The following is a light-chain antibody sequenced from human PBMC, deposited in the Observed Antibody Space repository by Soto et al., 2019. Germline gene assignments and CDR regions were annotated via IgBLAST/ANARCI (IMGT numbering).Light chain of an antibody. Sequence: QSFLTQPPSVSGAPGQRVTISCTGSSSNIGAGYDLHWYQQLPGKAPKLLIYDNSNRPSGVPDRFSGSKSGTSASLAITGLQADDEADYYCQPYDSRLXGYVVGTGTKVXV. V-gene: IGLV1-40*01. CDR1: SSNIGAGYD. CDR3: QPYDSRLXGYV. CDR2: DNS. J-gene: IGLJ1*01.